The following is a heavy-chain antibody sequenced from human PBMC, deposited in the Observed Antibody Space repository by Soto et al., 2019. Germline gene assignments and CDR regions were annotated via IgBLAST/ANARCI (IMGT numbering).Heavy chain of an antibody. D-gene: IGHD2-21*02. CDR3: ARDLWGYCGTDCYPLDV. CDR1: GGSVSSGSYY. J-gene: IGHJ6*02. V-gene: IGHV4-61*01. CDR2: MYNTGST. Sequence: SETLSLPCTVSGGSVSSGSYYWSWIRPPPGKGLEWIGYMYNTGSTVYNPSFKSRVTISVDTSKNQFSLKLNSVTAADTAVYYCARDLWGYCGTDCYPLDVWGQGTTVTVSS.